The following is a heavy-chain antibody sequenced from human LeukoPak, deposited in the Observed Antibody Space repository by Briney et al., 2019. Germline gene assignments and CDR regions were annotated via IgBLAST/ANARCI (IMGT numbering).Heavy chain of an antibody. D-gene: IGHD6-19*01. CDR2: IYYSGST. Sequence: PSETLSLTCTVSGGSISSYYWSWIRQPPGKGLEWIGYIYYSGSTNYNPSLKSRVTISVDTSKNQFSLKLSSVTAADTAVYYCARMVGSGWYLDWFDPWGQGTLVTVSS. CDR3: ARMVGSGWYLDWFDP. CDR1: GGSISSYY. V-gene: IGHV4-59*01. J-gene: IGHJ5*02.